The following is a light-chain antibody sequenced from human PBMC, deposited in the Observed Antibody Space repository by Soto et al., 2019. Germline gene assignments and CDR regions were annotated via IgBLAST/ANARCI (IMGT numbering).Light chain of an antibody. CDR3: QKYYSYPRT. CDR2: AAS. Sequence: DIQMTQSPSTLASSVGDRVTITCRASQDISSYFAWYQQNPGTAPKPLIYAASTLQSGVPSRFSGSGSGTDFTLTISCLQSEDFATYYCQKYYSYPRTFGQGTKVDIK. J-gene: IGKJ1*01. CDR1: QDISSY. V-gene: IGKV1-9*01.